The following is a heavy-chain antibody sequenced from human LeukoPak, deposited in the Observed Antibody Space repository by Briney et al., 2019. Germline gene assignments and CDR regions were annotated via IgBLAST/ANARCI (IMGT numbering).Heavy chain of an antibody. CDR1: GGSISSSNW. D-gene: IGHD3-22*01. V-gene: IGHV4-4*02. CDR3: ARSTYYYDSSLNY. J-gene: IGHJ4*02. Sequence: SETLSLTCTVSGGSISSSNWWSWVRQPPGKGLEWIGEIYHSGSTNYNPSLKSRVTISVDKSKNQFSLKLSSVTAADTAVYYCARSTYYYDSSLNYWGQGTLVTVSS. CDR2: IYHSGST.